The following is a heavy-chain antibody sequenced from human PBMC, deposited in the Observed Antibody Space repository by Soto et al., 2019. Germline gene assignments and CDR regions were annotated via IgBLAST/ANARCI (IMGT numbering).Heavy chain of an antibody. Sequence: QVQLVESGGGVVQPGRSLRLSCAASGFTFSSYAMHWVRQAPGKGLEWVAVISYDGSNKYYADSVKGRFTISRDNSKNTLYLQMNSLRAEDTTVYYCARGGSGWYKDGMDVWGQGTTVTVPS. CDR3: ARGGSGWYKDGMDV. V-gene: IGHV3-30-3*01. D-gene: IGHD6-19*01. CDR1: GFTFSSYA. CDR2: ISYDGSNK. J-gene: IGHJ6*02.